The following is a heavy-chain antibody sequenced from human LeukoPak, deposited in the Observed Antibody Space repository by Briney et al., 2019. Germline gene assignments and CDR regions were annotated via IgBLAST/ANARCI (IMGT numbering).Heavy chain of an antibody. D-gene: IGHD6-13*01. CDR2: IYYSGST. V-gene: IGHV4-31*03. J-gene: IGHJ4*02. CDR1: GGSISSGGYY. Sequence: SQTLSLTCTVSGGSISSGGYYWSWIRQHPGKGLEWIGYIYYSGSTYYNPSLKSRVTISVDTSKNQFSLKLSSVTAADMAVYYCARFGGIAAAGTSPGGLDYWGQGTLVTVSS. CDR3: ARFGGIAAAGTSPGGLDY.